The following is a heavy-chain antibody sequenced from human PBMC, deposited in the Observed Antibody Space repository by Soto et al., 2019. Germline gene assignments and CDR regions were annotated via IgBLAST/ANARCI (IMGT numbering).Heavy chain of an antibody. CDR3: ARGLRTSYGMDV. J-gene: IGHJ6*02. D-gene: IGHD3-16*01. CDR2: INHSGST. Sequence: NPSETLSLTCAVYGGSFSGYYWSWIRQPPGKGLEWIGEINHSGSTNYNPSLKSRVAISVDTSKNQFSLKLSSVTAADTAVYYCARGLRTSYGMDVWGQGTMVTVSS. V-gene: IGHV4-34*01. CDR1: GGSFSGYY.